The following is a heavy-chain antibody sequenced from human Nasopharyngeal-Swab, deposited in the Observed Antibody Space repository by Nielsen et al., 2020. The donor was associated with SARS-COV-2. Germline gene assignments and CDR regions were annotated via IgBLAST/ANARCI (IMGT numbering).Heavy chain of an antibody. V-gene: IGHV4-34*01. CDR2: VNHGGGT. CDR3: ARGDSDSPDYSPRVFDY. Sequence: RQAPGKGLEWIGEVNHGGGTNSNPSLKSRVTMSVDTSKNQFSLNLGSVTAADTAVYYCARGDSDSPDYSPRVFDYWGQGSLVTVSS. D-gene: IGHD3-22*01. J-gene: IGHJ4*02.